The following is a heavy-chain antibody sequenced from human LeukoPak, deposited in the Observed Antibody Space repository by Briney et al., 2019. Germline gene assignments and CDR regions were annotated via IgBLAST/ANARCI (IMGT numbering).Heavy chain of an antibody. CDR1: AFTFCNHA. D-gene: IGHD6-13*01. J-gene: IGHJ4*02. Sequence: GESLRRYCAASAFTFCNHAMRRVPQAPGKGLEWVSAISGSGGRSYYGDSLKGRFTISRDNPENTLYLQMNGLRAEDKAVYYCAKDVSLGYSSSWYGPSYFDYWGQGTLDTVCS. V-gene: IGHV3-23*01. CDR2: ISGSGGRS. CDR3: AKDVSLGYSSSWYGPSYFDY.